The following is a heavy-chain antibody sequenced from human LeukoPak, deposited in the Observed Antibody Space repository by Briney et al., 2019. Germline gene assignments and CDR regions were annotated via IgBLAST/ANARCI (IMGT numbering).Heavy chain of an antibody. CDR3: ARDGPDGPLGY. CDR2: IKQDGSEK. J-gene: IGHJ4*02. Sequence: GGSLRLSCAASGFTFSSYWMSWVRQAPGKGLEWVADIKQDGSEKYYVDSVKGRFTISRDNSKNTLYLQMNSLRAEDTAVYYCARDGPDGPLGYWGQGTLVTVSS. D-gene: IGHD1-14*01. V-gene: IGHV3-7*03. CDR1: GFTFSSYW.